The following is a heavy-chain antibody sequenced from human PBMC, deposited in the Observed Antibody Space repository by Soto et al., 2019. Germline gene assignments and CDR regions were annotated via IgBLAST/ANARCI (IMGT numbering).Heavy chain of an antibody. J-gene: IGHJ3*02. V-gene: IGHV1-69*13. Sequence: SVNLSCKASVDSNSSYPIVCVLKDQRQGLEWMGGIIPIFGTANYAQKFQGRVTITADESTSTAYMELSSLRSEDTAVYYCARVATYDSSGYWAPGDVFDIWGKGTMVIVSS. CDR2: IIPIFGTA. CDR1: VDSNSSYP. D-gene: IGHD3-22*01. CDR3: ARVATYDSSGYWAPGDVFDI.